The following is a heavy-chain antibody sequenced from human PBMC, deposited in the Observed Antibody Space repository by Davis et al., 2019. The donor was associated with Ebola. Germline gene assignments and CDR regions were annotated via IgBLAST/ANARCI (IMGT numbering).Heavy chain of an antibody. Sequence: GESLKISCAASGFTFSSYWMSWVRQAPGKGLEWVANIKQDGSEKYYVDSVKGRFTISRDNAKNSLYLQMSSLRAEDTAVYYCAKMSVLFMDVWGKGTTVTVSS. V-gene: IGHV3-7*01. J-gene: IGHJ6*04. CDR2: IKQDGSEK. CDR3: AKMSVLFMDV. CDR1: GFTFSSYW.